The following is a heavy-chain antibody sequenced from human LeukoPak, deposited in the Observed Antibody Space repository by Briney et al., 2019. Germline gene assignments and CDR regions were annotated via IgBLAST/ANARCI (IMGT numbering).Heavy chain of an antibody. Sequence: SGGSLRLSCAASGFTFSSYAMSWVRQAPGKGLEWVSAISGSGGSTYYADSVKGRFTISRDNSKNTLYLQMNSLRAEDTAVYYCAKGHYYDPDNWFDPWGQGTLVTVSS. D-gene: IGHD3-22*01. CDR1: GFTFSSYA. V-gene: IGHV3-23*01. J-gene: IGHJ5*02. CDR3: AKGHYYDPDNWFDP. CDR2: ISGSGGST.